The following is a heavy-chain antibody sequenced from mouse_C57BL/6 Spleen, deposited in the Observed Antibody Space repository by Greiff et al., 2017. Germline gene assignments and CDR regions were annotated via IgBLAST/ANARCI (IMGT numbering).Heavy chain of an antibody. CDR1: GYTFTSYW. CDR2: IDPSDSYT. J-gene: IGHJ3*01. V-gene: IGHV1-59*01. Sequence: VQLQQPGAELVRPGTSVKLSCKASGYTFTSYWMHWVKQRPGQGLEWIGVIDPSDSYTTYNQKFKGQATLTVDTSSSTAYMQLSSLTSEDSAVYYCARLVYDGYPFFAYWGQGTLVTVSA. CDR3: ARLVYDGYPFFAY. D-gene: IGHD2-3*01.